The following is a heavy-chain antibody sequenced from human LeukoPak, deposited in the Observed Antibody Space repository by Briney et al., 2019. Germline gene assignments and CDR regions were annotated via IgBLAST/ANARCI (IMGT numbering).Heavy chain of an antibody. CDR2: FSAYNGNT. CDR3: ARDRTPYYDILTGPHWFDP. Sequence: ASVKVSCKASGYTITSYGISWVRQAPGQGLEWMGWFSAYNGNTNYAQKLQGRVTMTTDTSTSTAYMELRSLRSDDTAVYYCARDRTPYYDILTGPHWFDPWGQGTLVTVSS. CDR1: GYTITSYG. V-gene: IGHV1-18*04. D-gene: IGHD3-9*01. J-gene: IGHJ5*02.